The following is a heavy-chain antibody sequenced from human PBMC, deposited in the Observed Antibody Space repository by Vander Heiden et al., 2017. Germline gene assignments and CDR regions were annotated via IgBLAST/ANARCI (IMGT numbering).Heavy chain of an antibody. Sequence: QVQLVQSGAEVKKPGASVKVSCKASGYTFTGYYMHWVRQAPGQGLEWMGWINPNSGGTNYAQKFQGRVTMTRDTSISTAYMELSRLRSDDTAVYYCAREEQGSYYSWHYYYGMDVWGQGTTVTVSS. CDR1: GYTFTGYY. D-gene: IGHD1-26*01. CDR2: INPNSGGT. CDR3: AREEQGSYYSWHYYYGMDV. J-gene: IGHJ6*02. V-gene: IGHV1-2*02.